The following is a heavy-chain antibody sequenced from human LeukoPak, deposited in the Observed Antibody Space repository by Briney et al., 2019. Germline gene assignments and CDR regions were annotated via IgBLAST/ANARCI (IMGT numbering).Heavy chain of an antibody. J-gene: IGHJ5*02. CDR3: ARALWFGSFGP. CDR2: IYYTGST. V-gene: IGHV4-39*01. Sequence: SETLSLTCTVSGGSISSSYYYWGWIRQPPGKGLEWIGNIYYTGSTYYNTSLKSRVTISVDTSKNQFSLKLSSVTAADTAVYYCARALWFGSFGPWGQGTLVTVSS. CDR1: GGSISSSYYY. D-gene: IGHD3-10*01.